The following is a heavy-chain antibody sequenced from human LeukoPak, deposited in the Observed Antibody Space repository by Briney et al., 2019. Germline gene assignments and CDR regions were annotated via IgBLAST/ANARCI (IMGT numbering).Heavy chain of an antibody. CDR1: GFTFSSYW. V-gene: IGHV3-74*01. CDR2: INSDGSST. J-gene: IGHJ6*03. CDR3: ARAFFWSGPYYYMDV. D-gene: IGHD3-3*01. Sequence: GGSLRLSCAASGFTFSSYWMHWVRQAPGKGLVWVSRINSDGSSTSYADSVKGRFTISRDNAKNTLYLQMNSLRAEDTAVYYCARAFFWSGPYYYMDVWGEGTTVTVSS.